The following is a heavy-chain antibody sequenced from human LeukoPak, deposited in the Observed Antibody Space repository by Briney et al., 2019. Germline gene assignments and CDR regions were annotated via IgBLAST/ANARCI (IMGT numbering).Heavy chain of an antibody. J-gene: IGHJ6*02. Sequence: GGSLRLSYAASGFTFSSYAMHWVRQAPGKGLEWVAVISYDGSNKYYADSVKGRFTISRDNSKNTLYLQMNSLRAEDTAVYYCAREDYYDSSGYYFPLGMDVWGQGTTVTVSS. CDR2: ISYDGSNK. CDR3: AREDYYDSSGYYFPLGMDV. D-gene: IGHD3-22*01. CDR1: GFTFSSYA. V-gene: IGHV3-30-3*01.